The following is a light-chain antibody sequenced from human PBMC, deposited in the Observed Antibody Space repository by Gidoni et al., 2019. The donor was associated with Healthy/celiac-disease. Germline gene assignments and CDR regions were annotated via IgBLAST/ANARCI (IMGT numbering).Light chain of an antibody. J-gene: IGKJ2*01. CDR1: QSVSSSY. Sequence: ELVLTQSPGTLSLSPGEIATLSCRASQSVSSSYLAWYQQKPGQAPRLLIYGASSRATGIPDRFSGSGSGTDFNLTISRLEPEDFAVYYCQQRYTCGQGTKLEIK. V-gene: IGKV3-20*01. CDR2: GAS. CDR3: QQRYT.